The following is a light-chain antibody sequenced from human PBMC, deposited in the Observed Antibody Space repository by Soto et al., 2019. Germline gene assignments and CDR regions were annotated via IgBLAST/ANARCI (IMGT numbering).Light chain of an antibody. CDR3: EQYGSSPRT. V-gene: IGKV3-20*01. J-gene: IGKJ1*01. CDR1: QSITNNY. CDR2: GVS. Sequence: EIVLTQSPGTLSLSPGERATLSCRASQSITNNYLAWYQQKPGRAHRLLIYGVSSRPTGIPDRFSGSGSGTDFTLTISRLEPEDFAVYYCEQYGSSPRTFGQGTKVDIK.